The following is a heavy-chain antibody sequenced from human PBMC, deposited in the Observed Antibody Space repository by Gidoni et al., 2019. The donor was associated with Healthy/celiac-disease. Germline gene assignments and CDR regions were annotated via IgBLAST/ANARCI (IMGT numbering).Heavy chain of an antibody. CDR1: GFTFRSYS. V-gene: IGHV3-48*04. J-gene: IGHJ6*02. D-gene: IGHD1-26*01. CDR2: ISSSSSTI. Sequence: EVQLVEAGGGLVQPGGSLRLSCAASGFTFRSYSMNWVRQAPGKGLEWVSYISSSSSTIYDADTVKGRFTISRDNAKNSLYLKMNSLRAEDTAVYYCARGGRGRQYGMDVWGQGTTVTVSS. CDR3: ARGGRGRQYGMDV.